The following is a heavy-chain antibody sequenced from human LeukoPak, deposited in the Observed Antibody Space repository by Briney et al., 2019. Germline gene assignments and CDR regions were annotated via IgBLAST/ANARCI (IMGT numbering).Heavy chain of an antibody. CDR3: ARSLRVAVAASY. CDR1: GFTFSSYW. CDR2: IKQDGSEK. V-gene: IGHV3-7*01. J-gene: IGHJ4*02. Sequence: PGGSLRLSCAASGFTFSSYWMSWVRQAPGKGLEWVANIKQDGSEKYYVDSLEGRFTISRDNAKNSLYLQMNSLTAEDTAIYYCARSLRVAVAASYWGQGTLVTVSS. D-gene: IGHD6-19*01.